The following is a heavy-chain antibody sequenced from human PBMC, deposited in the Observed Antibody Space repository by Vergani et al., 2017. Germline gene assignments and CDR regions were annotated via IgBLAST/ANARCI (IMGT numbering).Heavy chain of an antibody. CDR1: GGSISSGSYY. V-gene: IGHV4-61*02. CDR3: ARLGMTTVVTPLDGWCDP. Sequence: QVQLQESGPGLVKPSQTLSLTCTVSGGSISSGSYYWSWIRQPAGKGLEWIGRIYTSGSTNYNPSLKSRVTISVDTAKNQFSLKLSSVTAADTAVYYCARLGMTTVVTPLDGWCDPWGQGTLVTVSS. D-gene: IGHD4-23*01. CDR2: IYTSGST. J-gene: IGHJ5*02.